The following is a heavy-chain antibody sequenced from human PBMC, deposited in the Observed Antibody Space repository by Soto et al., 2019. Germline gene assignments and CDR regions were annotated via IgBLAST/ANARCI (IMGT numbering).Heavy chain of an antibody. CDR3: ARGDSSSSVFDY. CDR1: GFTFSSYG. V-gene: IGHV3-33*01. Sequence: GGSLRLSCAASGFTFSSYGMHWFRQAPGKGLEWVAVIWYDGSNKYYADSVQGRFTISRDNSKNTLYLQMNSLRAEDTAVYYYARGDSSSSVFDYWGQGTLVTVSS. D-gene: IGHD6-6*01. J-gene: IGHJ4*02. CDR2: IWYDGSNK.